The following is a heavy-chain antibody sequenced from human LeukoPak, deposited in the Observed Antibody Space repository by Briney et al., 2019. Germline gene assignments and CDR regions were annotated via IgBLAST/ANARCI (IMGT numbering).Heavy chain of an antibody. D-gene: IGHD3-22*01. CDR1: GFTFSGYG. V-gene: IGHV3-30*02. CDR2: IRYDGSNK. CDR3: ANPDYDSSTYVGDY. Sequence: GGSLRLSCATSGFTFSGYGMHWVRQAPGKGLEWVAFIRYDGSNKYHADSVKGRFTISRDNSKNTLYLQMNSLRAEDTAVYYCANPDYDSSTYVGDYWGQGTLVTVSS. J-gene: IGHJ4*02.